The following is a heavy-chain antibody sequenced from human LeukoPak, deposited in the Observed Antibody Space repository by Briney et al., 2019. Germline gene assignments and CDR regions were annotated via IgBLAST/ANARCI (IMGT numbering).Heavy chain of an antibody. D-gene: IGHD2-15*01. J-gene: IGHJ5*02. CDR1: GYTFSGYY. V-gene: IGHV1-2*02. CDR2: INPNSGDT. CDR3: ARIGYCSGGSCYGRGVDP. Sequence: ASVKVSCKASGYTFSGYYIHWMRQAPGQGLEWVGWINPNSGDTTYARKFQGRVTMTRDTSISTAYMELSRLRSDDTAVYYCARIGYCSGGSCYGRGVDPWGQGTLVTVSS.